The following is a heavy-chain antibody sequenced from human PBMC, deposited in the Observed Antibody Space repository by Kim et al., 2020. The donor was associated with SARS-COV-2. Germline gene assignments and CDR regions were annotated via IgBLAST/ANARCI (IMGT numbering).Heavy chain of an antibody. D-gene: IGHD5-18*01. J-gene: IGHJ6*01. V-gene: IGHV3-30*04. CDR1: GFTFSSYA. CDR2: ISYDGSNK. CDR3: AREVDTAMVSYLWYYYYG. Sequence: GGSLRLSCAASGFTFSSYAMHWVRQAPGKGLEWVAVISYDGSNKYYADSVKGRFTISRDNSKNTLYLQMNSLRAEDTAVYYCAREVDTAMVSYLWYYYYG.